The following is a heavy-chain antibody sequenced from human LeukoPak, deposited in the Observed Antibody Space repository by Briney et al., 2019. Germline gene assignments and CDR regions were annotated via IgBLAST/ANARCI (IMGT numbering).Heavy chain of an antibody. CDR2: INHSGST. Sequence: SVTLSLTCAVYGGSFSGYYWSWIRQPPGKGLEWIGEINHSGSTNYNPSLKSRVTISVDTSKNQFSLKLSSVTAADTAVYYCARGRYYGSGSYNYWGQGTLVTVSA. D-gene: IGHD3-10*01. CDR3: ARGRYYGSGSYNY. J-gene: IGHJ4*02. CDR1: GGSFSGYY. V-gene: IGHV4-34*01.